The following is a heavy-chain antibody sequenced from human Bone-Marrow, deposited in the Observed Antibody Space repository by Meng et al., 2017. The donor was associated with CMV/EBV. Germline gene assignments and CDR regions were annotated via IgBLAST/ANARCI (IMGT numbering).Heavy chain of an antibody. V-gene: IGHV4-59*01. D-gene: IGHD2-2*01. CDR3: ARGQHSGDIVVFPAAGGPRAFDY. CDR2: ISNSGST. J-gene: IGHJ4*02. Sequence: ESLKISCSVSGGSIGGSYWSWIRQPPGKGLEWMGNISNSGSTNYNPSLKSRVTISVDTPKNQFSLKLRSVTAADTAVYYCARGQHSGDIVVFPAAGGPRAFDYWGQGTLVTVSS. CDR1: GGSIGGSY.